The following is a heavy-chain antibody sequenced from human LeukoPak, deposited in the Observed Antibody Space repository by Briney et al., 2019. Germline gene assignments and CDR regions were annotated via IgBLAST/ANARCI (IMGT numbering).Heavy chain of an antibody. CDR1: GDSVSTNSAT. CDR2: TYYRSKWNN. Sequence: SQTLSLTCAISGDSVSTNSATWTWLRQSPSRGLEWLGRTYYRSKWNNDYEVSMKSRITINPDPSKNQFSLQLNSVTPEDTAVYYCARLVGASWFDSWGQGTLVTVSS. CDR3: ARLVGASWFDS. D-gene: IGHD1-26*01. J-gene: IGHJ5*01. V-gene: IGHV6-1*01.